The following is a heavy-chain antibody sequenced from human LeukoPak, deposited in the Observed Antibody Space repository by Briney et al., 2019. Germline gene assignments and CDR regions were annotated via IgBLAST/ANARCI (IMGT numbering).Heavy chain of an antibody. J-gene: IGHJ3*02. V-gene: IGHV4-59*01. CDR1: GASISSYY. CDR3: ARGAAFDI. Sequence: SETLSLTCTVSGASISSYYWSWIWQPPGKGLEWIGYIYYSGSTNYNPSLKSRVTISVDTSKNQFSLKLSSVTAADTAVYYCARGAAFDIWGQGTMVTVSS. CDR2: IYYSGST.